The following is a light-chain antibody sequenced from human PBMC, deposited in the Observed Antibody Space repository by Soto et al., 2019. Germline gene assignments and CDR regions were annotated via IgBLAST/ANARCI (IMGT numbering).Light chain of an antibody. Sequence: DIQMTQSPSSVSASVGDRVTITCRASQNIFNWLAWYQHKPGKAPELLMYATYILQSGVPSRFSGSGSGTDFTLTISSLHPEDSATYYCQQASSFPWSFGQGTKVEIK. J-gene: IGKJ1*01. CDR1: QNIFNW. CDR3: QQASSFPWS. CDR2: ATY. V-gene: IGKV1-12*02.